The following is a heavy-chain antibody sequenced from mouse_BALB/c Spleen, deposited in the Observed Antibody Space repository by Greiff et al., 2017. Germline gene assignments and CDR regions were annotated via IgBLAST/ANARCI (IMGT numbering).Heavy chain of an antibody. D-gene: IGHD2-4*01. J-gene: IGHJ4*01. Sequence: VKLVESGGGLVKPGGSLKLSCAASGFTFSSYTMSWVRQTPEKRLEWVATISSGGSYTYYPDSVKGRFTISRDNAKNTLYLQMSSLKSEDTAMYYCTRGGDYDNAMDYWGQGTSVTVSS. CDR1: GFTFSSYT. CDR2: ISSGGSYT. V-gene: IGHV5-6-4*01. CDR3: TRGGDYDNAMDY.